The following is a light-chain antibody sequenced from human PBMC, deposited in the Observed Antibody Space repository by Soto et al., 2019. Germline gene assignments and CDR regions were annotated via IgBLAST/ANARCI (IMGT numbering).Light chain of an antibody. CDR2: GAS. CDR3: QQYDTSPPLT. CDR1: QSVTSNY. V-gene: IGKV3-20*01. Sequence: EIVLTQSPGTLSLSPGDRATLSCRASQSVTSNYLAWYQQKPGQAPRLLLYGASRRAIGIPDRFSGSGSGTDFTLTISRLEPEDFAVYYCQQYDTSPPLTFGRDQGGDQT. J-gene: IGKJ4*01.